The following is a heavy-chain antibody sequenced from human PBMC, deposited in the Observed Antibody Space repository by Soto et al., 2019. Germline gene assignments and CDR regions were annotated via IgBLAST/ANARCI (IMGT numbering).Heavy chain of an antibody. CDR2: ISGSGGST. V-gene: IGHV3-23*01. J-gene: IGHJ6*03. D-gene: IGHD3-3*01. CDR1: GFTFSSYA. Sequence: GGSLRLSCAASGFTFSSYAMSWVRQAPGKGLEWVSAISGSGGSTYYADSVKGRFTISRDNSKNTLYLQMNSLRAEDTAVYYCAGGRAAYYDFWSGYYTGYYYMDVWGKRPTVTVPS. CDR3: AGGRAAYYDFWSGYYTGYYYMDV.